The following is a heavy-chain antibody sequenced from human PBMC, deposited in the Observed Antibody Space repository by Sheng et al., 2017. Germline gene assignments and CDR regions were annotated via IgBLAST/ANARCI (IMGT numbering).Heavy chain of an antibody. CDR1: GFTFSSYE. CDR2: ISSSGSTI. J-gene: IGHJ4*02. CDR3: ARDGRFLEWLLYFDY. D-gene: IGHD3-3*01. V-gene: IGHV3-48*03. Sequence: EVQLVESGGGLVQPGGSLRLSCAASGFTFSSYEMNWVRQAPGKGLEWVSYISSSGSTIYYADSVKGRFTISRDNAKNSLYLQMNSLRAEDTAVYYCARDGRFLEWLLYFDYWGQGTLVTVSS.